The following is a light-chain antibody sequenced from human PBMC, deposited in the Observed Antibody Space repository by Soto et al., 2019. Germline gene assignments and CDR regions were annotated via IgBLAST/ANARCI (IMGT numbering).Light chain of an antibody. CDR3: QPYNNWPLT. CDR1: QGIGAT. J-gene: IGKJ4*01. Sequence: EVVMTPSRATLSVSPGECVTLSGRASQGIGATLAWYQHKPGQAPRLLIYETLNRATGFPARFSGSGSGPDFTLTINSLQSEDFAIYYCQPYNNWPLTFGGGTKVDIK. V-gene: IGKV3D-15*01. CDR2: ETL.